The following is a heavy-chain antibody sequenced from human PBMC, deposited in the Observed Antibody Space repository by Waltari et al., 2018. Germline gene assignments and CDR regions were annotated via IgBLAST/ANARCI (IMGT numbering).Heavy chain of an antibody. J-gene: IGHJ5*02. CDR2: IYYSGST. V-gene: IGHV4-39*01. CDR3: ARGLNHYYDAPYNWFDP. Sequence: QLQLQESGPGLVKPSETLSLTCTVSGGSISSSSYYWGWIRQPPGKGLEWIGSIYYSGSTYYNPSLKSRVTISVDTSKNQFSLKLSSVTAADTAVYYCARGLNHYYDAPYNWFDPWGQGTLVTVSS. D-gene: IGHD3-22*01. CDR1: GGSISSSSYY.